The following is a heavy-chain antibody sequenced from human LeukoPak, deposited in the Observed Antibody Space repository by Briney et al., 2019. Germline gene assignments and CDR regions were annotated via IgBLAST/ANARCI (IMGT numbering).Heavy chain of an antibody. D-gene: IGHD6-19*01. Sequence: SETLSLTCTVSGGSISSYYWSWIRQPPGKGLEWIGYIYYSGSTNYNPSLKSRVTISVDTSKNQFSLKLSSVTAADTAVYYCARDALGSSGHRMDVWGKGTTVTVSS. CDR2: IYYSGST. CDR1: GGSISSYY. V-gene: IGHV4-59*01. J-gene: IGHJ6*04. CDR3: ARDALGSSGHRMDV.